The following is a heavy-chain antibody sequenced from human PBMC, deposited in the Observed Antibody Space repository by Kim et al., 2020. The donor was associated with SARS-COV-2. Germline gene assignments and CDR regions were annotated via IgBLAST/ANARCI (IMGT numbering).Heavy chain of an antibody. V-gene: IGHV1-18*01. CDR2: ISAYNGNT. CDR1: GYTFTSYG. CDR3: ARGRGIAVAGTVYYYYGMDV. J-gene: IGHJ6*02. Sequence: ASVKVSCKASGYTFTSYGISWVRQAPGQGLEWMGWISAYNGNTNYAQKLQGRVTMTTDTSTSTAYMELRSLRSDDTAVYYCARGRGIAVAGTVYYYYGMDVWGQGTTVTVSS. D-gene: IGHD6-19*01.